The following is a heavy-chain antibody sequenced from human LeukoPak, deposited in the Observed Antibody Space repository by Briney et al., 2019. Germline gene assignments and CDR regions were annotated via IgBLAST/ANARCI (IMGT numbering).Heavy chain of an antibody. CDR1: GFTFSSYG. Sequence: GGSLRLSCAASGFTFSSYGMSWVRQAPGKGLEWVSAISGSGGSTYYADSVKGRFTTSRDNSKNTLYLQMNSLRAEDTAVYYCAKCPAFILTGYYYYFDYWGQGTLVTVSS. J-gene: IGHJ4*02. D-gene: IGHD3-9*01. CDR2: ISGSGGST. V-gene: IGHV3-23*01. CDR3: AKCPAFILTGYYYYFDY.